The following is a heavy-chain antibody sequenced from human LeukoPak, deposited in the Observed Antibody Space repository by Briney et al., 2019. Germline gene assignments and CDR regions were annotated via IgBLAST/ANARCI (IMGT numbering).Heavy chain of an antibody. D-gene: IGHD6-19*01. J-gene: IGHJ4*02. Sequence: GASVKVSCKASGYTFTSYDINWVRQATGQGLEWMGWMNPNSGNTGYAQKFQGRVTMTRDMSTSTVYMELSSLRSEDTAVYYCARDPGNQRRVIAVAGTAAADDYWGQGTLVTVSS. CDR2: MNPNSGNT. V-gene: IGHV1-8*01. CDR1: GYTFTSYD. CDR3: ARDPGNQRRVIAVAGTAAADDY.